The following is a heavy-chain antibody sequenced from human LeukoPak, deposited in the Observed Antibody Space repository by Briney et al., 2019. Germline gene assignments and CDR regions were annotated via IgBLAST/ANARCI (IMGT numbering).Heavy chain of an antibody. J-gene: IGHJ4*02. V-gene: IGHV1-46*01. CDR3: ARVGGGYDSNGGY. Sequence: ASVKVSCKASGYTFTNYYIHWVRQAPGQGLEWVGIINPSGGSTSYAQKFQGRVTMARDTSTSTVYMELSSLRSDDTAVYYCARVGGGYDSNGGYWGQGTLVTVSS. D-gene: IGHD5-12*01. CDR2: INPSGGST. CDR1: GYTFTNYY.